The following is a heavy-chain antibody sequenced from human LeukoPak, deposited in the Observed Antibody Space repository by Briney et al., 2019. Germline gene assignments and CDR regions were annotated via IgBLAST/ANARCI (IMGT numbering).Heavy chain of an antibody. J-gene: IGHJ4*02. D-gene: IGHD5-12*01. V-gene: IGHV3-7*01. CDR1: GFTFSRSW. CDR2: INPDGDGM. CDR3: AAWTDRGYSY. Sequence: PGGSLRLSCTASGFTFSRSWMNWIRQAPGKGLEGVANINPDGDGMRFVDSVKGRFTMSRDNAQSSLHLQMNSLRVEDTAFYYCAAWTDRGYSYWGQGVLVTVSS.